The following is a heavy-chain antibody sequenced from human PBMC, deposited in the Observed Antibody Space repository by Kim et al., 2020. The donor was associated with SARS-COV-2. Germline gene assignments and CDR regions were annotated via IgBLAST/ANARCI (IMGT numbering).Heavy chain of an antibody. CDR2: INHSGST. V-gene: IGHV4-34*01. D-gene: IGHD1-1*01. CDR3: ARDRIFNWYTGWFDP. J-gene: IGHJ5*02. Sequence: SETLSLTCAVYGGYFRGYYWSWIRQPPGKGLEWIGEINHSGSTNYNPSLKSRVTISVDTSRNQFSLKVTSVTAADTAVYYCARDRIFNWYTGWFDPWGQGTLVTVSS. CDR1: GGYFRGYY.